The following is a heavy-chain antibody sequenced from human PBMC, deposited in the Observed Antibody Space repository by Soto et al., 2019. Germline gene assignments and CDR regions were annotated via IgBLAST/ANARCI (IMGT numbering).Heavy chain of an antibody. CDR2: INHSGST. J-gene: IGHJ6*02. D-gene: IGHD3-10*01. CDR3: ARAYYGSGYYYYYGMDV. CDR1: GGSFIGYY. Sequence: ETLSLTCAVYGGSFIGYYWSWIRQPPGKGLEWTGEINHSGSTNYNPSLKSRVTISVDTSKNQFSLKLSSVTAADTAVYYCARAYYGSGYYYYYGMDVWGQGTTVTVSS. V-gene: IGHV4-34*01.